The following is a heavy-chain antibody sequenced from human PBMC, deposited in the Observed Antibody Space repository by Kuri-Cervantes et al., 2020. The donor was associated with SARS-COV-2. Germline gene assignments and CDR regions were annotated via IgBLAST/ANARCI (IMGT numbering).Heavy chain of an antibody. CDR1: GFTFSFHG. D-gene: IGHD3-10*02. V-gene: IGHV3-30*02. CDR2: IRYDGNER. CDR3: ARVPSGVFGELLPYYYYGMDV. Sequence: GGSLRLSCAASGFTFSFHGMHWVRQAPDKGLEWVAFIRYDGNERYYVDSVKGRFTISRDNAKNSLYLQMNSLRAEDTAVYYCARVPSGVFGELLPYYYYGMDVWGQGTTVTVSS. J-gene: IGHJ6*02.